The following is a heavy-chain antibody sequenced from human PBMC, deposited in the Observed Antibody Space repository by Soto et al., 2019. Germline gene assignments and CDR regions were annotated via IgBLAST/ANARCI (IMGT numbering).Heavy chain of an antibody. CDR2: MNPNSGNT. CDR1: GGTFSSYA. CDR3: ARYSSGWFTNDAFDI. D-gene: IGHD6-19*01. Sequence: ASVKVSCKASGGTFSSYAISWVRQAPGQGLEWMGWMNPNSGNTGYAQKFQGRVTMTRNTSISTAYMELSSLRSEDTAVYYCARYSSGWFTNDAFDIWGQGTMVTVSS. V-gene: IGHV1-8*02. J-gene: IGHJ3*02.